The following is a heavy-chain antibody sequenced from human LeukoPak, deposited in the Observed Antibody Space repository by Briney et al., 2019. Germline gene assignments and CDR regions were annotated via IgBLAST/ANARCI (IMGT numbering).Heavy chain of an antibody. J-gene: IGHJ6*03. Sequence: GGSLRLSCAASGFTFSSYAMSWVRQAPGKGLEWVSAISGSGGSTYYADSVKGRFTISRDNSKNTLYLLMNSLRAEDTAVYYCAKSYRGVVRGGSYYYYYMDVWGKGTTVTVSS. CDR1: GFTFSSYA. V-gene: IGHV3-23*01. D-gene: IGHD3-10*01. CDR3: AKSYRGVVRGGSYYYYYMDV. CDR2: ISGSGGST.